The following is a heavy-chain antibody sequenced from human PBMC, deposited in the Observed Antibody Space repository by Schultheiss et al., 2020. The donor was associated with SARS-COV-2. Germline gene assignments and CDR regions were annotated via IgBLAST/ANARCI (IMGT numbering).Heavy chain of an antibody. Sequence: SETLSLTCTVSGGSISSGGYYWSWIRQPPGKGLEWIGYIYYSGSTNYNPSLKSRVTISVDTSKNQFSLKLNSVTAADTAVYYCASDQVVVRYYNQASYYYGLDVWGQGTTVTVSS. V-gene: IGHV4-61*08. J-gene: IGHJ6*02. D-gene: IGHD3-9*01. CDR2: IYYSGST. CDR1: GGSISSGGYY. CDR3: ASDQVVVRYYNQASYYYGLDV.